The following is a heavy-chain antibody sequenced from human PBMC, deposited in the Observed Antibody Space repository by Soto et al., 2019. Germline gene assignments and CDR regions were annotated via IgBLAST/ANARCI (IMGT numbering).Heavy chain of an antibody. CDR2: IYWDDAK. V-gene: IGHV2-5*02. J-gene: IGHJ4*02. CDR1: GFSLTTSGVG. CDR3: AHRVLRAVFGLVTTTAIYFDF. D-gene: IGHD3-3*01. Sequence: QITLNESGPTVVKPTETLTLTCTFSGFSLTTSGVGVGWVRQSPGKAPEWLAFIYWDDAKRYSTSLKRRLTIPKDTSKNQVVLTMANVDPADTATYYCAHRVLRAVFGLVTTTAIYFDFWGQGTPVVVSS.